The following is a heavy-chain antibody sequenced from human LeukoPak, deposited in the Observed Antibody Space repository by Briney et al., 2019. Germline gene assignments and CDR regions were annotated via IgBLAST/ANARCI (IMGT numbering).Heavy chain of an antibody. CDR1: GYTFKNYG. Sequence: ASMKVSCKASGYTFKNYGINWVRQAPGQGLEWMGWISTYNGKAKYGQRLQGRVTMTTDTSTSTAYMELRSLRSDDTAVYYCARGGVVVIKGDAFDIWGQGTMVTVSS. CDR3: ARGGVVVIKGDAFDI. D-gene: IGHD3-22*01. CDR2: ISTYNGKA. V-gene: IGHV1-18*01. J-gene: IGHJ3*02.